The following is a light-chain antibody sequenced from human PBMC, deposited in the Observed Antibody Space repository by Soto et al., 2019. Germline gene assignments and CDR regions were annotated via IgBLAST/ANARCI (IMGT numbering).Light chain of an antibody. CDR3: QQYNTYLT. V-gene: IGKV1-5*03. Sequence: DIQMTQSPSTLSASVGDRVTITCRASQSISTWLAWYQQKPGKAPKLLTYQASSLESGVPSRFSGSGSGTEFTLSISSLQPDDFATYYCQQYNTYLTFGGGTKVDIK. CDR2: QAS. CDR1: QSISTW. J-gene: IGKJ4*01.